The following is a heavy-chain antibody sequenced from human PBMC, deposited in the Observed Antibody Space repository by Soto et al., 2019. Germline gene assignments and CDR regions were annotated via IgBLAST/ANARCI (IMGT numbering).Heavy chain of an antibody. V-gene: IGHV3-23*01. D-gene: IGHD4-4*01. Sequence: VGSLRLSCAASGFTCINYAMSWVRQATGRGLEWVSTISGSGGGTYYVDSVKGRFTISRDNSKNTLYLQMNSLRAEDTALYYCAKDVDYITPYYFDYWGQGTQVTAPQ. CDR2: ISGSGGGT. CDR1: GFTCINYA. J-gene: IGHJ4*02. CDR3: AKDVDYITPYYFDY.